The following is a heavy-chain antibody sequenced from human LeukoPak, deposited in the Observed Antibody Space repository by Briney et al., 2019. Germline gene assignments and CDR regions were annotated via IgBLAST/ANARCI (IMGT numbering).Heavy chain of an antibody. D-gene: IGHD2-15*01. CDR3: ARDGDITPTDV. CDR2: IWYDGSNK. V-gene: IGHV3-33*01. CDR1: GFIFSTYG. Sequence: GGSLRLSCAASGFIFSTYGMHWVRQAPGKGLEWVAVIWYDGSNKYYADSVKGRFTISRDNSKNTLYLQMNSLRAEDTAVYYCARDGDITPTDVWGQGTTVTVSS. J-gene: IGHJ6*02.